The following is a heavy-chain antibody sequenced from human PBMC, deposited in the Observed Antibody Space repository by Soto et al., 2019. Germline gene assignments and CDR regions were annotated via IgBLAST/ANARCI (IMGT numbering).Heavy chain of an antibody. CDR1: GGTFSSYA. D-gene: IGHD3-3*01. CDR3: ARARAETYPPYYDFWSGYSYYFDY. Sequence: ASVKVSCKASGGTFSSYAISWVRQAPGQGLEWMGGIIPIFGTANYAQKFQGRVTITADKSTSTAYMELSSLRSEDTAVYYCARARAETYPPYYDFWSGYSYYFDYWGQGTLVTVSS. CDR2: IIPIFGTA. J-gene: IGHJ4*02. V-gene: IGHV1-69*06.